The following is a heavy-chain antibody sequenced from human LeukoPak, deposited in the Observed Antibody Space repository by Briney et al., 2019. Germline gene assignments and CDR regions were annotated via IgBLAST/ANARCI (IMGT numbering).Heavy chain of an antibody. Sequence: PGGSLRLSCAASGFTFSSYGMSWVRQAPGKGLEWVSVISGSGGSTYYAASVKGRFTISRDNSKNTLYLQMNSLRAEGTAVYYCAKDSRGYQDYFDYWGQGTLVTVSS. J-gene: IGHJ4*02. CDR1: GFTFSSYG. D-gene: IGHD3-22*01. CDR2: ISGSGGST. CDR3: AKDSRGYQDYFDY. V-gene: IGHV3-23*01.